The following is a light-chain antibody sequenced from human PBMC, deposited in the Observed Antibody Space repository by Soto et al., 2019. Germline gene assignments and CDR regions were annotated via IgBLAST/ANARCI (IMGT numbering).Light chain of an antibody. CDR3: QQSYSSWT. J-gene: IGKJ1*01. V-gene: IGKV1-39*01. CDR1: QSISSY. CDR2: AAS. Sequence: DIQMAQCPSSLSASVGDRVTVTCRASQSISSYLNWYQQKPGKAPKLLIYAASSLQSGVPSRFSGSGPGTDFTLTISSLQPEDFATYYCQQSYSSWTFGQGTKVDIK.